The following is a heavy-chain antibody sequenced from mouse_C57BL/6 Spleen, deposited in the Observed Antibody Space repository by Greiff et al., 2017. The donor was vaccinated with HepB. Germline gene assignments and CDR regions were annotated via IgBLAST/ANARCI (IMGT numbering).Heavy chain of an antibody. D-gene: IGHD2-5*01. Sequence: EVKLVESGPGLVKPSQSLSLTCSVTGYSITSGYYWNWIRQFPGNKLEWMGYISYDGSNNYNPSLKNRISITRDTSKNQFFLKLNSVTTEDTATYYCARPSNYGGFAYWGQGTLVTVSA. J-gene: IGHJ3*01. CDR1: GYSITSGYY. V-gene: IGHV3-6*01. CDR3: ARPSNYGGFAY. CDR2: ISYDGSN.